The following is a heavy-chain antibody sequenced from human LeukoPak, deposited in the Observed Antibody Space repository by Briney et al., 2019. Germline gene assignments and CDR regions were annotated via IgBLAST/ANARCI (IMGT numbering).Heavy chain of an antibody. D-gene: IGHD5-24*01. Sequence: SETLSLTCTVSGGSISSYYWSWIRQPAGKGLEWIGRIYTSGSTNYNPSLKSRVTMSVDTSKNQFSLKLSSVTAADTAVYYCARGMTTIEVDYYYYYHMDVWGKGTTVTVSS. V-gene: IGHV4-4*07. CDR2: IYTSGST. CDR3: ARGMTTIEVDYYYYYHMDV. J-gene: IGHJ6*03. CDR1: GGSISSYY.